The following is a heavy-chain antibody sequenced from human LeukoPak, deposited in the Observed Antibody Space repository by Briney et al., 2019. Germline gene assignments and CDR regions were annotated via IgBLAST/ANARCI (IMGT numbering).Heavy chain of an antibody. J-gene: IGHJ5*02. V-gene: IGHV1-46*01. CDR3: AGAARPNWFDP. CDR1: GSTFTSYY. CDR2: INPSGGST. D-gene: IGHD6-6*01. Sequence: ASVKVSCKASGSTFTSYYMHWVRQAPGQGLEWMGIINPSGGSTSYAQKFQGRVTMTRDMSTSTVYMELSSLRSEDTAVYYCAGAARPNWFDPWGQGTLVTVSS.